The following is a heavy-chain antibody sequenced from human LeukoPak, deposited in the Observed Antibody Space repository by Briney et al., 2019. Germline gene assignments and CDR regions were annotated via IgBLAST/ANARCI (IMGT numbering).Heavy chain of an antibody. CDR2: IRWNSSSK. CDR1: GFTFSSYY. J-gene: IGHJ4*02. V-gene: IGHV3-9*01. Sequence: GRSLRLSCAASGFTFSSYYMTWVRQASGKGLEWVAGIRWNSSSKYYADSVKGRFIISRDNAKKSLYLQMNSLRPDDTAVYYCAKGVGDGSGAIAYWGQGTLVTVSS. D-gene: IGHD3-16*01. CDR3: AKGVGDGSGAIAY.